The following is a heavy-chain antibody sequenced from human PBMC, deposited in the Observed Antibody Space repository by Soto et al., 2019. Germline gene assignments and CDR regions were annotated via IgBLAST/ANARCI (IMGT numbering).Heavy chain of an antibody. CDR1: GYTFTGYY. CDR2: INPNSGGT. Sequence: ASVKVSCKASGYTFTGYYMHWVRQAPGQGPEWMGWINPNSGGTNYAQKFQGWVTMTRDTSISTAYMELSRLRSDDTAVYYCARDQRSQFLGYSSSWYVRPSYYYGMDVWGQGTTVTVSS. CDR3: ARDQRSQFLGYSSSWYVRPSYYYGMDV. J-gene: IGHJ6*02. V-gene: IGHV1-2*04. D-gene: IGHD6-13*01.